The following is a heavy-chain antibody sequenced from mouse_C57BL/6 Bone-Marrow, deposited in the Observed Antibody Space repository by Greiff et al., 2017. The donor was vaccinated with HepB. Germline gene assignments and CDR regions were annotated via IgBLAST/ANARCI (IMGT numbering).Heavy chain of an antibody. CDR1: GFTFSSYG. J-gene: IGHJ4*01. Sequence: EVMLVESGGDLVKPGGSLKLSCAASGFTFSSYGMSWVRQTPDKRLEWVATISSGGSYTYYPDSVKGRVTISRDNAKNTLYLQMSSLKSEDTAMYYCARLLYAMDSWGQGTSVTVSS. CDR3: ARLLYAMDS. V-gene: IGHV5-6*01. CDR2: ISSGGSYT.